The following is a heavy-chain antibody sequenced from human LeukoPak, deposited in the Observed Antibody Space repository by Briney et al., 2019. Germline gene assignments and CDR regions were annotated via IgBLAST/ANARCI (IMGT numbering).Heavy chain of an antibody. CDR2: ISSSSSYI. J-gene: IGHJ5*02. CDR1: GITFSSYS. CDR3: ARDPTETYSSSWDNRFDP. Sequence: PGGSLRLSCAASGITFSSYSMNWVRQAPGKGLEWVSSISSSSSYIYYADSVKGRFTISRDNAKNSLYLQMNSLRAEDTAVYYCARDPTETYSSSWDNRFDPWGQGALVTVSS. D-gene: IGHD6-13*01. V-gene: IGHV3-21*01.